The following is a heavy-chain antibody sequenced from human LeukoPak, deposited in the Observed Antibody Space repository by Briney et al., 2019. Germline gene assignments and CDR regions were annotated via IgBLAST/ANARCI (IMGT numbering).Heavy chain of an antibody. CDR3: ARDFLHLGG. D-gene: IGHD3-16*01. CDR1: GFTFSSYW. Sequence: GGSLRLSCAASGFTFSSYWMHWVRQAPGKGLVWVSRINIDGSSTSYVDSVKSRFTISRDNAKNTLYLQMNSLRAEDTAVYYCARDFLHLGGWGQGTMVTVSS. V-gene: IGHV3-74*01. J-gene: IGHJ3*01. CDR2: INIDGSST.